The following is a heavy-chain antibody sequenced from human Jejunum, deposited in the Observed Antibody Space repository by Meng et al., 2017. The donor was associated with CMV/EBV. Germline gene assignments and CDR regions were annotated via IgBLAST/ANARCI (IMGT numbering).Heavy chain of an antibody. J-gene: IGHJ4*02. Sequence: VASGFTFSDYDMSWVRLAPGKGLEWVSSISGGGDDTYYAESVKGRFTISRDNSRNTLYVQMNSLRVEDTAVYYCAASSSSGKVDYWGQGTLVTVSS. V-gene: IGHV3-23*01. CDR1: GFTFSDYD. D-gene: IGHD6-6*01. CDR3: AASSSSGKVDY. CDR2: ISGGGDDT.